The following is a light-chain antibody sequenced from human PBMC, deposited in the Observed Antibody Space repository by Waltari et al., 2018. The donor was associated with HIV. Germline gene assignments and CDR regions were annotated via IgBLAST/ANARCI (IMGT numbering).Light chain of an antibody. Sequence: EIVLTQSPGTLSLSPGEGATLSCRASQSVGSRVAWYQQMAGQAPRLLIFGADTRASGIPARFTGSGSETEFTLTISSLQSEDFAVYFCQQYDDWPWTFGQGTKVEIK. J-gene: IGKJ1*01. CDR2: GAD. V-gene: IGKV3-15*01. CDR1: QSVGSR. CDR3: QQYDDWPWT.